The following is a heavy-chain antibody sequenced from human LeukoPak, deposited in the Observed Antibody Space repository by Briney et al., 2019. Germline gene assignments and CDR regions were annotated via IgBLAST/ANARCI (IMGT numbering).Heavy chain of an antibody. CDR2: IYYSGST. Sequence: PSETLSLTCTVSGGSISSYYWSWIRQPPGKGLEWIGYIYYSGSTNYNPSLKSRVTISVDTSKNQFSLKLSSVTAADTAVYYCARGLQDSSSWYTYYYYGMDVWGQGTTVTVSS. V-gene: IGHV4-59*01. CDR3: ARGLQDSSSWYTYYYYGMDV. CDR1: GGSISSYY. D-gene: IGHD6-13*01. J-gene: IGHJ6*02.